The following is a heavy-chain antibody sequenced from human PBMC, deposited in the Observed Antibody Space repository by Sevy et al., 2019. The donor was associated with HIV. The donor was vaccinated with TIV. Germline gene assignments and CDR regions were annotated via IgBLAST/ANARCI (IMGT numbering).Heavy chain of an antibody. V-gene: IGHV3-30*18. CDR2: ISYDGSSK. J-gene: IGHJ3*02. Sequence: GGSLRLSCAASGFNFSSYGMHWVRQAPGKGLEWVAVISYDGSSKYYAESVKGRFTISRDNSKNKLYLQISSLRAEDTAVYYGAKGSGSYYDFWSGHDAFDIWGQGTMVTVSS. D-gene: IGHD3-3*01. CDR1: GFNFSSYG. CDR3: AKGSGSYYDFWSGHDAFDI.